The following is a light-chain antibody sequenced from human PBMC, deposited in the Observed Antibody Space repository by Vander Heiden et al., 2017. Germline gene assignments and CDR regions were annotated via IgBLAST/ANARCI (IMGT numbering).Light chain of an antibody. V-gene: IGLV3-25*03. J-gene: IGLJ3*02. CDR1: ALPNQY. Sequence: SYHLPQPLSVPVSPGPPAKITCSGDALPNQYAHWYQQSPGQAPVLVIYRDTERPSGIPERFSGSTSGTTVTLTINGVQPEDETDYYCESADRSRNGWVFGGGTTLTVL. CDR2: RDT. CDR3: ESADRSRNGWV.